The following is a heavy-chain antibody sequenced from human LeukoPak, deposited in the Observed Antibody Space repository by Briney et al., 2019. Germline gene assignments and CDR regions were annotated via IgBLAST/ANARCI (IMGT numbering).Heavy chain of an antibody. V-gene: IGHV3-21*01. J-gene: IGHJ3*02. CDR2: ISSSSAHI. Sequence: KTGGSLRLSCAASGFSFSTYSMNWVRQAPGKGLEWVSSISSSSAHIFYADSVKGRFSISRDNAKNSLYLQMNSLRVEDTAVYYCTSRYCTTTNCYSFDIWGQGTMVTVSS. D-gene: IGHD2-2*01. CDR1: GFSFSTYS. CDR3: TSRYCTTTNCYSFDI.